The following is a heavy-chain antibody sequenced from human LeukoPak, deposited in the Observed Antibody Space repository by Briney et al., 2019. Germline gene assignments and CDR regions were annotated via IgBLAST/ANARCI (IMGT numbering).Heavy chain of an antibody. CDR3: ARDRWYDGSGYIAAFDY. V-gene: IGHV3-33*01. CDR1: GFTFSRFS. CDR2: IWYDGSNQ. J-gene: IGHJ4*02. Sequence: GGSLRLSCEASGFTFSRFSMHWVRQAPGKGLEWVAVIWYDGSNQDYADSVKGRFTISRDNSKNTLYLQVSSLRAEDTAVYYCARDRWYDGSGYIAAFDYWGQGTLVTVS. D-gene: IGHD3-22*01.